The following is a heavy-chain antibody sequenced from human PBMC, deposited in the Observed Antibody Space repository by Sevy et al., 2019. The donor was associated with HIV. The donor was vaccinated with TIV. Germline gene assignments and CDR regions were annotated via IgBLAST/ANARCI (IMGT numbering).Heavy chain of an antibody. V-gene: IGHV3-30*02. CDR1: GFSFSSYG. Sequence: GGSLRLSCAASGFSFSSYGMHWVRQAPGKGLEWMSYIKYDGSNKDYADSVKGRFTISRDNSENTLYLQMNSRRVEDTAVFYCVKEGGGEGGDHWGQGTLVTVSS. J-gene: IGHJ4*02. CDR3: VKEGGGEGGDH. CDR2: IKYDGSNK. D-gene: IGHD2-21*01.